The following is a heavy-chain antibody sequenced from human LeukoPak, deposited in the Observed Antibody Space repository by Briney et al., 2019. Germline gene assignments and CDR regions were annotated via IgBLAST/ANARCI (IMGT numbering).Heavy chain of an antibody. V-gene: IGHV3-7*02. CDR3: ARGRYCSGAGCHYFDY. CDR2: IKQDGSEK. Sequence: GGSLRLSCAVSGFTFNSYWMSWVRQAPGKGLEWVANIKQDGSEKFYVDSVKGRFTISRDNAKNSLYLQMNSLRAEDTAVYYCARGRYCSGAGCHYFDYWGQGTLVAVSS. CDR1: GFTFNSYW. J-gene: IGHJ4*02. D-gene: IGHD2-15*01.